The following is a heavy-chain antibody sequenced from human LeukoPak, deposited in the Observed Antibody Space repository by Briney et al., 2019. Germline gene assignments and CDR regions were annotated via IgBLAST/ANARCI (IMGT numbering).Heavy chain of an antibody. J-gene: IGHJ4*02. Sequence: GGSLRLSCAASGFAFSSYSMNWVRQAPGKGLEWVSSISSSSSYIYYAGSVKGRFTISRDNAKNSLYLQMNSLRAEDTAVYYCAREYAYWGQGTLVTVSS. CDR2: ISSSSSYI. CDR1: GFAFSSYS. D-gene: IGHD2-2*01. CDR3: AREYAY. V-gene: IGHV3-21*01.